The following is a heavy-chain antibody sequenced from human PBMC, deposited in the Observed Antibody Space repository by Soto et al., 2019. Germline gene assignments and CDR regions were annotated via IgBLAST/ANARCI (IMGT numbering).Heavy chain of an antibody. D-gene: IGHD3-3*01. CDR1: GFTFSSYA. Sequence: PGGSLRLSCAASGFTFSSYAMSWVRQAPGKGLEWVSAISGSGGSTYYADSVKGRFTISRDNSKNTLYLQMNSLRAEDTAVYYCAKATYYDFWSGYYPEPYYFDYWGQGTLVTVSS. CDR3: AKATYYDFWSGYYPEPYYFDY. V-gene: IGHV3-23*01. CDR2: ISGSGGST. J-gene: IGHJ4*02.